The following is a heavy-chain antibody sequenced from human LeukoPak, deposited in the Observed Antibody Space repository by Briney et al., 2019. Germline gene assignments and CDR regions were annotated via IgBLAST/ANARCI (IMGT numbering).Heavy chain of an antibody. CDR1: GYTFTGYY. J-gene: IGHJ6*03. V-gene: IGHV1-2*02. D-gene: IGHD6-19*01. CDR2: INPNSGGT. Sequence: GASVKVSCKASGYTFTGYYMHWVRQAPGQGLEWMGWINPNSGGTNYAQKFQGRVTMTRDTSISTAYMEQSRLRSDDTAVYYCARDRVAVAGSYMDVWGKGTTVTVSS. CDR3: ARDRVAVAGSYMDV.